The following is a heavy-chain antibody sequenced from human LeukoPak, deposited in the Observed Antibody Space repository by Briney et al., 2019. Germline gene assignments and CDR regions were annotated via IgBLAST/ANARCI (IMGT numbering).Heavy chain of an antibody. V-gene: IGHV4-61*02. CDR3: ARDVHYYYYMDV. CDR2: IYTSGST. Sequence: SETLSLTCTVSGGSISSGSYYWSWIRQPAGKGLEWIGRIYTSGSTNYNPSLKSRVTISVDTSKNQFSLKLSSVTAADTAVYYCARDVHYYYYMDVWGKGTTVTVSS. CDR1: GGSISSGSYY. J-gene: IGHJ6*03. D-gene: IGHD3-10*02.